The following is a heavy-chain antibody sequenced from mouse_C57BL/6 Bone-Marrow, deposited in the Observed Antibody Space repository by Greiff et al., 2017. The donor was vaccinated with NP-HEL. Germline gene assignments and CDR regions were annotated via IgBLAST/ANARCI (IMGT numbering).Heavy chain of an antibody. J-gene: IGHJ4*01. CDR1: GFNIKDDY. CDR3: TPTGYYGSSSHAMDY. D-gene: IGHD1-1*01. Sequence: VQLRQSGAELVRPGASVKLSCTASGFNIKDDYMHWVKQRPEQGLEWIGWIDPENGDTEYASKFQGKATITADTSSNTAYLQLSSLTSEDTAVYYCTPTGYYGSSSHAMDYWGQGTSVTVSS. V-gene: IGHV14-4*01. CDR2: IDPENGDT.